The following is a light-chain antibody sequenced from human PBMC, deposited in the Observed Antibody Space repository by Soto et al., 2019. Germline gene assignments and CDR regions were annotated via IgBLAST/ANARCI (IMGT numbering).Light chain of an antibody. Sequence: QSALTQPRSVSGSPGQSVTISCTGTSSDVGGYNDVSWYQQYADKTPKLLIYDVSKRPSGVPDRFSGSKSSNTASLSISGLQAEDEADYYCSSYAGTYTEVFGGGTQLTVL. J-gene: IGLJ7*01. CDR3: SSYAGTYTEV. CDR2: DVS. V-gene: IGLV2-11*01. CDR1: SSDVGGYND.